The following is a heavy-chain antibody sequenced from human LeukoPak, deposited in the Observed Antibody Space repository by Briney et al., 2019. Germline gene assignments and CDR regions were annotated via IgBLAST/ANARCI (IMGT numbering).Heavy chain of an antibody. J-gene: IGHJ3*01. CDR2: IEQDGSEK. Sequence: GGTLRLSCAASGFTISTYGMTWVRQVPGKGLEWVANIEQDGSEKYYVDSVEGRFTISRDNAKNSLSLQMNSLRAEDTALYYCAKDRGGSSQLGDAFDVWGHGTMVTVSS. V-gene: IGHV3-7*03. CDR1: GFTISTYG. D-gene: IGHD2-15*01. CDR3: AKDRGGSSQLGDAFDV.